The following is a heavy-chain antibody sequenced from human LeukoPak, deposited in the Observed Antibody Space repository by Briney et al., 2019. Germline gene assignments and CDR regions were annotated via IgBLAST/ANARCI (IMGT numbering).Heavy chain of an antibody. V-gene: IGHV5-51*01. D-gene: IGHD2-21*02. CDR1: GYSFTSYW. CDR2: IYPGDSDT. J-gene: IGHJ5*02. Sequence: GESLKISCKGSGYSFTSYWIGWVRQVPGKGLEWMGIIYPGDSDTRYSPSFQGQVTISADKSISTAYLQWSSLKASDTAMYYCARSPLAVTNWFDPWGQGTLVTVSS. CDR3: ARSPLAVTNWFDP.